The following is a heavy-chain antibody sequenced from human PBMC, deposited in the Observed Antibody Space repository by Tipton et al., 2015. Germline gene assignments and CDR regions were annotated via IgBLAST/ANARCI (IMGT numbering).Heavy chain of an antibody. CDR1: GGSVSNSDYY. Sequence: TLSLTCTVSGGSVSNSDYYWSWIRQPPGKGLEWIGYIYYSGSTNYNPSLKSRVTMSVDTSKNQFSLKLTSVTAADTAVYYCARVRFHYYAMDVWGQGTTVTVSS. J-gene: IGHJ6*02. CDR3: ARVRFHYYAMDV. CDR2: IYYSGST. V-gene: IGHV4-61*08.